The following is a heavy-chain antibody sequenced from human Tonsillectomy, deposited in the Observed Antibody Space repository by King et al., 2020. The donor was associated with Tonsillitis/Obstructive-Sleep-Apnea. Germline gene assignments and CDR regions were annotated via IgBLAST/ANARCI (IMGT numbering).Heavy chain of an antibody. CDR1: GFTFGDYA. CDR2: IRSKAYGGTS. Sequence: VQLVESGGGLVQPGRSLRLSCTASGFTFGDYAMSWVRQAPGKGLEWVGFIRSKAYGGTSEYAASVKGRFTISRDDSKSIAYLQMNSLKTEDTAMYYCSRDVGVTRDGDAFDIWGQGTMVTVSS. V-gene: IGHV3-49*04. CDR3: SRDVGVTRDGDAFDI. D-gene: IGHD1-26*01. J-gene: IGHJ3*02.